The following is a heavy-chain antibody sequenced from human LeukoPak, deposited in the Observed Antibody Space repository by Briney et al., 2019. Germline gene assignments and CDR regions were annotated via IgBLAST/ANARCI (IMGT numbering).Heavy chain of an antibody. CDR2: ISAYNGNT. V-gene: IGHV1-18*01. CDR1: GYTFTSYG. CDR3: ARGGPSDSWSGYMYYFDY. J-gene: IGHJ4*02. Sequence: ASVKVSCKASGYTFTSYGISWVRQAPGQGLEWMGWISAYNGNTNYAQKLQGRVTMTTDTSTSTAYMELRSLRSDDTAVYCCARGGPSDSWSGYMYYFDYWGQGTLVTVSS. D-gene: IGHD3-3*01.